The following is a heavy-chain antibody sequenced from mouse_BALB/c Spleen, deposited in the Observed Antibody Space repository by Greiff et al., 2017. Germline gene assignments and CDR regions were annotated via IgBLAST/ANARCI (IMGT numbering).Heavy chain of an antibody. V-gene: IGHV4-1*02. D-gene: IGHD2-4*01. CDR3: ARSTMITPYAMDY. Sequence: EVKLLESGGGLVQPGGSLKLSCAASGFDFSRYWMSWVRQAPGKGLEWIGEINPDSSTINYTPSLKDKFIISRDNAKNTLYLQMSKVRSEDTALYYCARSTMITPYAMDYWGQGTSVTVSS. CDR1: GFDFSRYW. J-gene: IGHJ4*01. CDR2: INPDSSTI.